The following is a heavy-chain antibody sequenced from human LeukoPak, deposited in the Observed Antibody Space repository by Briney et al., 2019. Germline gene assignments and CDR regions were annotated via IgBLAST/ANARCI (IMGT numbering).Heavy chain of an antibody. CDR2: ISSSSSYI. D-gene: IGHD3-3*01. J-gene: IGHJ4*02. CDR1: GFTFSSYG. CDR3: ARAGEDDFWSGYASRDFDY. Sequence: PGGSLRLSXAASGFTFSSYGMNWVRQAPGKGMEWVSSISSSSSYIYYADSVKGRFTISRDNAKNSLYLQMNSLRAEDTAVYYCARAGEDDFWSGYASRDFDYWGQGTLVTVSS. V-gene: IGHV3-21*01.